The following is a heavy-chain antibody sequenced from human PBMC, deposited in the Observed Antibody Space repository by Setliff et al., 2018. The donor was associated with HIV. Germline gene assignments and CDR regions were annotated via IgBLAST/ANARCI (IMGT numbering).Heavy chain of an antibody. CDR3: ARGYDGSGFYYVY. J-gene: IGHJ4*02. CDR1: GYTFTNYG. Sequence: ASVKVSCKTSGYTFTNYGISWVRQAPGQGLEWTGWIRTYNGNTNYAQWLQGRVTMTTDTSTSTAYMELRSLRSDDTAVYYCARGYDGSGFYYVYWGQGTLVTVSS. CDR2: IRTYNGNT. D-gene: IGHD3-22*01. V-gene: IGHV1-18*01.